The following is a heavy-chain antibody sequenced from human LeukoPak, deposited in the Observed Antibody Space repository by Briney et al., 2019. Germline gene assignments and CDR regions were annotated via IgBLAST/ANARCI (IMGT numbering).Heavy chain of an antibody. D-gene: IGHD4-17*01. CDR2: ISNSSSYI. J-gene: IGHJ4*02. V-gene: IGHV3-21*01. CDR3: ARDSPYGDYEVGYYFDY. CDR1: GFTFSSYS. Sequence: GGSLRLSCAASGFTFSSYSMNWVRQAPGKGLEWVSSISNSSSYIYYADSVKGRFTISRDNAKNSLYPQMNSLRAEDTAVYYCARDSPYGDYEVGYYFDYWGQGTLVTVSS.